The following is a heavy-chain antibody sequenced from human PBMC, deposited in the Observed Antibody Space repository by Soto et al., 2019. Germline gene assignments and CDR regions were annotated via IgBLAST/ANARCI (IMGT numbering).Heavy chain of an antibody. J-gene: IGHJ5*02. V-gene: IGHV1-18*01. D-gene: IGHD2-2*01. CDR2: ISLYSDGT. CDR3: ARVVPGAEAWFGP. Sequence: ASVKVSCKTYGYTFSNYGITWVRQAPGQPLEWLGWISLYSDGTNYTQKVQGRVSMTTDTSTTTAYMERRSLRSDDTAVYYCARVVPGAEAWFGPWGQGTLVTVSS. CDR1: GYTFSNYG.